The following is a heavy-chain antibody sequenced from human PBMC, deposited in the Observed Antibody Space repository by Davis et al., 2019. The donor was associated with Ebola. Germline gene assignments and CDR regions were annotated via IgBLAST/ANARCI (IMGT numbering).Heavy chain of an antibody. J-gene: IGHJ5*02. V-gene: IGHV3-66*01. CDR1: GFTVSSNY. Sequence: PGGSLRLSCAASGFTVSSNYMSWVRQAPGKGLEWVSVIYSSGSTYYADSVKGRFTISRDNSKNTLYLQMNSLRTEDTAVYYCARDHGYNRFDPWGQGTLVTVSS. CDR2: IYSSGST. CDR3: ARDHGYNRFDP.